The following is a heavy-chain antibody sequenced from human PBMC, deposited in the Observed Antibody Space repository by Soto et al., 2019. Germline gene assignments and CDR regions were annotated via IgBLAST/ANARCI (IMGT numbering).Heavy chain of an antibody. CDR3: ARAKGYSSRVDSHYYFDY. CDR1: GGSFSGYY. D-gene: IGHD2-21*01. CDR2: INHSGST. J-gene: IGHJ4*02. Sequence: SETLSLTCAVYGGSFSGYYWSWIRQPPGKGLEWIGEINHSGSTNYNPSLKSRVTISVDTSKNQLSLKLSSVTAADTAVYYCARAKGYSSRVDSHYYFDYWGQGTLVTVSS. V-gene: IGHV4-34*01.